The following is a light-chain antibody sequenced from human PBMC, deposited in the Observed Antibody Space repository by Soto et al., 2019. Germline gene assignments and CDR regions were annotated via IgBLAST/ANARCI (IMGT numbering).Light chain of an antibody. V-gene: IGKV2-28*01. CDR3: MQALQTPLT. CDR2: LGS. J-gene: IGKJ5*01. CDR1: QSLLHSNGYNY. Sequence: DIVMTQSPLSLPVTPGEPASISCRSSQSLLHSNGYNYFDWYLQKPGQSPQLLIYLGSNRASGVPDRFSGSGSGTDFTLKISRVEAEDVGVYYCMQALQTPLTFGQGTRLEMK.